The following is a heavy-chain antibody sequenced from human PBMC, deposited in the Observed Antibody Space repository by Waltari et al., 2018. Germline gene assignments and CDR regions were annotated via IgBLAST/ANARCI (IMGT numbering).Heavy chain of an antibody. Sequence: QVQLQQWGAGLLKPSETLSLTCAVYGGSFSGYYWSWIRPPPGKGLEWIGEINHSGSTNYNPSLKSRVTISVDTSKNQFSLKLSSVTAADTAVYYCARGPPYYDFWSGYYYYYYGMDVWGQGTTVTVSS. CDR1: GGSFSGYY. D-gene: IGHD3-3*01. V-gene: IGHV4-34*01. J-gene: IGHJ6*02. CDR3: ARGPPYYDFWSGYYYYYYGMDV. CDR2: INHSGST.